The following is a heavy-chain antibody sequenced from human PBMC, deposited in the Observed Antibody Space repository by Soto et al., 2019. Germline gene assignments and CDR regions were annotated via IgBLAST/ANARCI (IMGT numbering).Heavy chain of an antibody. J-gene: IGHJ6*02. V-gene: IGHV1-69*01. CDR2: IIPIFGTA. D-gene: IGHD6-19*01. Sequence: QVQLVQSGAEVKKPGSSVNVSCKAAGGTFSSYAISWVRQALGQGLEWMGGIIPIFGTANYAQKFQGRVTITADESTSTAFREVSSLRSNDTAGYYCARDTEAVAYGMDVWGQGTTGTVFS. CDR1: GGTFSSYA. CDR3: ARDTEAVAYGMDV.